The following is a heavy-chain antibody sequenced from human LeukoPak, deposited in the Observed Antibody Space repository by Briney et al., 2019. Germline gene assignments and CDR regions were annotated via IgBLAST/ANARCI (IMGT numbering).Heavy chain of an antibody. V-gene: IGHV4-30-2*01. CDR1: GGSISSGGYY. Sequence: NPSETLSLTCTVSGGSISSGGYYWSWIRQPPGKGLEWIGYIYHSGSTYYNPSLKSRVTISVDRSKNQFSLKLSSVTAADTAVYYCARDSRDAGEKNFDYWGQGTLVTVSS. D-gene: IGHD3-10*01. CDR2: IYHSGST. J-gene: IGHJ4*02. CDR3: ARDSRDAGEKNFDY.